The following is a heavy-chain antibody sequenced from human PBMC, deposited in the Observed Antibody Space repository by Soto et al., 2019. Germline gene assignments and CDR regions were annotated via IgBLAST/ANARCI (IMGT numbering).Heavy chain of an antibody. CDR2: IWYDGSNK. V-gene: IGHV3-33*01. CDR1: GFTFSSYG. CDR3: AREPSETVTPGFDY. J-gene: IGHJ4*02. Sequence: QVQLVESGGGVVQPGRSLRLSCAASGFTFSSYGMHWVRQAPGKGLEWVAVIWYDGSNKYYADSVKGRFTISRDNSKNTLYLQMNSLRAEDTAVYYCAREPSETVTPGFDYWGQGTLVTVSS. D-gene: IGHD4-17*01.